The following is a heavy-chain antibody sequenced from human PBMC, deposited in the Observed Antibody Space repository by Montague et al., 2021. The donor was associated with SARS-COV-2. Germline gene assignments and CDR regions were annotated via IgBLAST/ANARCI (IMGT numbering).Heavy chain of an antibody. V-gene: IGHV4-4*02. J-gene: IGHJ4*02. D-gene: IGHD3-22*01. CDR2: IYQSRTT. CDR1: GYSINNKNW. CDR3: ARGGNYYDSSCHQAFFDF. Sequence: SETLSLTCLVSGYSINNKNWWNWVRQPPGKGLELLGEIYQSRTTNYNPSLKTRVTISTDKSKNLLSLTLTSVTAADTAFYFCARGGNYYDSSCHQAFFDFWGQGHLVIVSS.